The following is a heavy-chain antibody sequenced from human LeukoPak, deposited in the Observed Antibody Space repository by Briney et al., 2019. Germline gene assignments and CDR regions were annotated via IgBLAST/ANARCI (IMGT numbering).Heavy chain of an antibody. Sequence: ASEKVSCKAAGYTFTGYFIHWVRRAPGKGLEWMGWINPNSGCTDYAPKFQGRATLTRDTSISTAYMELSRLRSDDTAVYYCARAGTSSGVFDYWGQGTLVTVSS. D-gene: IGHD6-25*01. CDR3: ARAGTSSGVFDY. CDR1: GYTFTGYF. V-gene: IGHV1-2*02. CDR2: INPNSGCT. J-gene: IGHJ4*02.